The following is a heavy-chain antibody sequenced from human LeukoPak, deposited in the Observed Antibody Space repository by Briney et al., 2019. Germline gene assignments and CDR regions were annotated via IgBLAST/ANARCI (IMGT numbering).Heavy chain of an antibody. CDR3: ARHLAPYYYDSSFDY. D-gene: IGHD3-22*01. CDR2: IFSSGST. Sequence: SETLSLTCTVSGGSVSSGTYYWGWIRQPPGKGLQWIGSIFSSGSTYYSPSLKSRVTISVDTSKNQFSLKLSSVTAADTAVYYFARHLAPYYYDSSFDYWGQGTLVTVSS. J-gene: IGHJ4*02. V-gene: IGHV4-39*01. CDR1: GGSVSSGTYY.